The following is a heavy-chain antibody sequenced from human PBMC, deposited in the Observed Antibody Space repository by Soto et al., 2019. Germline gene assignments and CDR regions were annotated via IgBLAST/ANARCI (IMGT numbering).Heavy chain of an antibody. CDR2: IYYSGST. CDR1: GGSISSYY. V-gene: IGHV4-59*08. J-gene: IGHJ6*02. Sequence: SETLSLTCTVSGGSISSYYWSWIRQPPGKGLEWIGYIYYSGSTYYNPSLKSRVTISVDTSKNQFSLKLSSVTAADTAVYYCARSTDWNDATGGYYYYYGMDVWGQGTTVTVSS. D-gene: IGHD1-1*01. CDR3: ARSTDWNDATGGYYYYYGMDV.